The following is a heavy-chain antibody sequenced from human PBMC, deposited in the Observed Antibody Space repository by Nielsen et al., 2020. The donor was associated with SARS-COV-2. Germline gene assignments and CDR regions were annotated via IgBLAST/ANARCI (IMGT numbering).Heavy chain of an antibody. CDR2: IKQDGSEK. V-gene: IGHV3-7*03. CDR1: GFTFSSYW. J-gene: IGHJ4*02. CDR3: ARDGRIGYGVYLDY. D-gene: IGHD5-12*01. Sequence: GGSLRLSCAASGFTFSSYWMSWVRQAPGKGLEWVANIKQDGSEKYYVDSVKGRFTISRDNAKNSLYLQMNSLRAEDTAIYYCARDGRIGYGVYLDYWGQGTPVTVSS.